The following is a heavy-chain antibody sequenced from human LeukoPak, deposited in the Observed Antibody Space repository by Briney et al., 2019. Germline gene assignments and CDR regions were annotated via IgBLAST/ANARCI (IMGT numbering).Heavy chain of an antibody. CDR1: GYTFTGYY. J-gene: IGHJ5*02. Sequence: ASVNVSCKASGYTFTGYYMHWVRQAPGQGLEWMGWINPNSGGTNYAQKFQGRVTMTRDTSISTAYMELSRLRSDDTAVYYCAVVQPPRLVTYYDFWSGSWGQGTLVTVSS. CDR3: AVVQPPRLVTYYDFWSGS. D-gene: IGHD3-3*01. V-gene: IGHV1-2*02. CDR2: INPNSGGT.